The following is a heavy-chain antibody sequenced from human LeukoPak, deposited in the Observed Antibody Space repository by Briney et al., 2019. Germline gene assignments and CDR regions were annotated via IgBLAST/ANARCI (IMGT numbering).Heavy chain of an antibody. CDR2: IYYSGST. V-gene: IGHV4-59*01. CDR3: ARTYGSSGLGYFDL. J-gene: IGHJ2*01. Sequence: SETLSLPCTVSGGSISSYYWSWIRQPPGKGLEWIGYIYYSGSTNYIPSLKSRLTISVDTSKNQFSLKLSSVTAADTAVYYCARTYGSSGLGYFDLWGRGTLVTVSS. CDR1: GGSISSYY. D-gene: IGHD6-13*01.